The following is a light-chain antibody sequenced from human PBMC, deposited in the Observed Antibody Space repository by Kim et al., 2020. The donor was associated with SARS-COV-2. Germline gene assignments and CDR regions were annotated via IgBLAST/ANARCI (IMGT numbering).Light chain of an antibody. V-gene: IGKV3-11*01. J-gene: IGKJ4*01. CDR2: DAS. Sequence: APLSLSPGERATLSCRASQSVSSYLAWYQQKPGRAPRLLIYDASNRATGIPIKFSGSGSGTDFTLTISSLESEDFAVYYCQHRTTFGGGTKVDIK. CDR3: QHRTT. CDR1: QSVSSY.